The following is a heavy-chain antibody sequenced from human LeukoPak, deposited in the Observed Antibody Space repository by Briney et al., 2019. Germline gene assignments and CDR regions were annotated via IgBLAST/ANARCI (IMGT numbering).Heavy chain of an antibody. CDR3: ARSSQDGYDILTGYYLPPPSHDY. J-gene: IGHJ4*02. CDR1: GYTFTSYY. CDR2: MNPNSGNT. V-gene: IGHV1-8*02. D-gene: IGHD3-9*01. Sequence: ASVKVSCKASGYTFTSYYMHWVRQATGQGLEWMGWMNPNSGNTGYAQKFQGRVTMTRNTSISTAYMELSSLRSEDTAVYYCARSSQDGYDILTGYYLPPPSHDYWGQGTLVTVSS.